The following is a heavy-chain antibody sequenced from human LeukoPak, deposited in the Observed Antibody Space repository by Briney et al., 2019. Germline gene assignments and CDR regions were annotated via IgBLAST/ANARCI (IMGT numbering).Heavy chain of an antibody. CDR2: IYPGDSDT. CDR3: ARRAVPGYSSGWYYFDY. J-gene: IGHJ4*02. D-gene: IGHD6-19*01. Sequence: GESLKISCKGSGYSFTNYWIGWVRQMPGKGLEWMGIIYPGDSDTRYSPSFQGQVTISADKSISTAYLQWSSLKASDTAMYYCARRAVPGYSSGWYYFDYWGQGTLVTVSS. V-gene: IGHV5-51*01. CDR1: GYSFTNYW.